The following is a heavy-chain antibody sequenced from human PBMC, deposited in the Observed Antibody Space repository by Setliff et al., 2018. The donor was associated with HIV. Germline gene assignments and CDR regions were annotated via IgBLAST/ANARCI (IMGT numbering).Heavy chain of an antibody. V-gene: IGHV1-2*02. CDR3: ATSSSRFFWNGFYQGGFGSRNSHSFEN. CDR2: MHPNSGAT. D-gene: IGHD3-3*01. Sequence: GASVKVSCKTSGYTFTASYLHWVRQAPGQGLQWMGWMHPNSGATKYAQKFRDRVTLTGDTSISTASMELSSLKSDDTAKYYCATSSSRFFWNGFYQGGFGSRNSHSFENWGQGTLVTVSS. CDR1: GYTFTASY. J-gene: IGHJ4*02.